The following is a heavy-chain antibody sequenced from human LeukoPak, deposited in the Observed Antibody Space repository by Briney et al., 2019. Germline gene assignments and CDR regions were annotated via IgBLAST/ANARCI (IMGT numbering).Heavy chain of an antibody. CDR1: AFSFNVYA. Sequence: GGSLSLSCAASAFSFNVYAMGWLGQAQGQGLEWVSYISFSSSTIYYADSVKGRFTSSRDNAKNSLYLQMNSLRAEDTAVYYCARDDSSGYYLNFDYWGRGTLVTVSS. CDR2: ISFSSSTI. D-gene: IGHD3-22*01. CDR3: ARDDSSGYYLNFDY. V-gene: IGHV3-48*01. J-gene: IGHJ4*02.